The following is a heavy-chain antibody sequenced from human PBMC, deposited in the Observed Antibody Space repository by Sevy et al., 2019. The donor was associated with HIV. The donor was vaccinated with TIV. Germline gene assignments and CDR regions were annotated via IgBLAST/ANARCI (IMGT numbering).Heavy chain of an antibody. V-gene: IGHV3-23*01. J-gene: IGHJ4*02. CDR2: ISGSGNSA. CDR3: AKGGRSYGDSYFDH. CDR1: GFTFSISA. D-gene: IGHD5-18*01. Sequence: GGSLRLSCAASGFTFSISAMTWVRQAPGTGLEWVSVISGSGNSAYYADSVKGRFTISRDNSKNTLSLQMNSLRAEDTAVYYCAKGGRSYGDSYFDHWGQGTLVTVSS.